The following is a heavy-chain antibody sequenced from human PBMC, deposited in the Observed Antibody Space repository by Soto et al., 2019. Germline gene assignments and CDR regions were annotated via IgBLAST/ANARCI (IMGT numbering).Heavy chain of an antibody. Sequence: EVQLLESGGGLAQPGVSLRLSCAASGFTFSNYGMSWVRQAPGKGLEWVSSASGSGDNTYYADSVKGRFTISRDSSKNNVFLQMNSLRADDTAVYYCAKDSSRYSSGWHNWFDPWGQGTLVTVSS. D-gene: IGHD6-19*01. CDR2: ASGSGDNT. CDR3: AKDSSRYSSGWHNWFDP. V-gene: IGHV3-23*01. J-gene: IGHJ5*02. CDR1: GFTFSNYG.